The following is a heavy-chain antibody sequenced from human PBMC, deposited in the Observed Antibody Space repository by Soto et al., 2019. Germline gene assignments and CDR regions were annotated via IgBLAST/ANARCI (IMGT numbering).Heavy chain of an antibody. Sequence: GGSLRLSCAASGFTFSSYGMHWVRQAPGKGLEWVAVIWYDGSNKYYADSVKGRFTISRDNSKNTLYLQMNSLRAEDTAVYYCAKYSSSWYIDYWGQGTLVTVSS. J-gene: IGHJ4*02. V-gene: IGHV3-30*02. CDR1: GFTFSSYG. D-gene: IGHD6-13*01. CDR3: AKYSSSWYIDY. CDR2: IWYDGSNK.